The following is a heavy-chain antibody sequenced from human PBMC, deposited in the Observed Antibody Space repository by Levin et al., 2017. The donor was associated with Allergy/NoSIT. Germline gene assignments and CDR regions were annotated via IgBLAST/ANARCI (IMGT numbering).Heavy chain of an antibody. CDR3: ARVAGYSYGYYFDY. Sequence: SQTLFTCAVSGGSISSGGYSWSWIRQPPGKGLEWIGNIYLSGSTYYNPSLKSRVTISVDRSKNQFSLNLSSVTAADTAVYYCARVAGYSYGYYFDYWGQGTLVTVSS. CDR2: IYLSGST. CDR1: GGSISSGGYS. V-gene: IGHV4-30-2*01. J-gene: IGHJ4*02. D-gene: IGHD5-18*01.